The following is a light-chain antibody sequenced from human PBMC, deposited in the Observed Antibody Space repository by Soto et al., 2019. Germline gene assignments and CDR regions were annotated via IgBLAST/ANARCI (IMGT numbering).Light chain of an antibody. CDR2: GAS. CDR1: QSVSSN. CDR3: QQHGSWGIT. J-gene: IGKJ3*01. V-gene: IGKV3-15*01. Sequence: EIVMTQSPATLSVSPGERATLSCRASQSVSSNLAWYQQKPGQAPRLLIYGASTRATGIPARFSGSGSGTVFTLTISSLQSEDFAVYYCQQHGSWGITFGPGTKVDI.